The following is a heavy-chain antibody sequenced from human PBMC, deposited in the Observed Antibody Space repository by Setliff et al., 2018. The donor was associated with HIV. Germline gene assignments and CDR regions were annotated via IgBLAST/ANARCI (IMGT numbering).Heavy chain of an antibody. CDR3: ASRGPDSAWSFDK. Sequence: SETLSLTCTVSGDSISNYYWNWIRQPAGKGLEWIGRMDTSGGTIYNPSLKSRVTMSADRSKNHLFLHLKSVAAADTAVYYCASRGPDSAWSFDKWGPGILVTVSS. V-gene: IGHV4-4*07. CDR1: GDSISNYY. D-gene: IGHD6-19*01. J-gene: IGHJ4*02. CDR2: MDTSGGT.